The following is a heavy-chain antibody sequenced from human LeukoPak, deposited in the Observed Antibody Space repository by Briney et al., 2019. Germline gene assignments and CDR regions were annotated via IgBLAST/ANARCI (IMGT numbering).Heavy chain of an antibody. CDR1: GFTFSSYG. CDR3: ARDSGSSSWYLGRNWFDP. CDR2: ISSSSSYI. Sequence: GGSLRLSCAASGFTFSSYGMNWVRQAPGKGLEWVSSISSSSSYIYYADSVKGRFTISRDNAKNSLYLQMNSLRAEDTAVYYCARDSGSSSWYLGRNWFDPWGQGTLVTVSS. J-gene: IGHJ5*02. V-gene: IGHV3-21*01. D-gene: IGHD6-13*01.